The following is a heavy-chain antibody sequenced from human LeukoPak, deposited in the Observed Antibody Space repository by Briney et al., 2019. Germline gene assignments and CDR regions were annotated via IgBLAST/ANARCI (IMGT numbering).Heavy chain of an antibody. J-gene: IGHJ4*02. Sequence: PSETLSLTCTVSGGSIRSGGDYWTWIPQPGGKGLEWIGRIYTSGSTNDDPSLKSRATISVDTSKNQFSLKLSAVTAADTAVYYCARRFRGVINSRITYLDYWGQGTLVTVPS. CDR3: ARRFRGVINSRITYLDY. D-gene: IGHD3-16*02. CDR2: IYTSGST. V-gene: IGHV4-61*02. CDR1: GGSIRSGGDY.